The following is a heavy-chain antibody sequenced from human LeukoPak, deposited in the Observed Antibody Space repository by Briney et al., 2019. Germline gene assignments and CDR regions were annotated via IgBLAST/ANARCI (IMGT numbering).Heavy chain of an antibody. CDR3: AKELYGWYYDY. Sequence: EGSLRLSCAASGFTFRIYAMSWVRQAPGKGLEWVSTISGSDGSTNYADSVKGRFSISRDNSKNTLYLQMKSLRAEDTAVYYCAKELYGWYYDYWGQGTLVTVSS. D-gene: IGHD6-19*01. V-gene: IGHV3-23*01. CDR2: ISGSDGST. CDR1: GFTFRIYA. J-gene: IGHJ4*02.